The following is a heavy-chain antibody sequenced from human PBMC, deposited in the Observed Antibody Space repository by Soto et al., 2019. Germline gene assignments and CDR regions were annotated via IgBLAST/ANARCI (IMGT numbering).Heavy chain of an antibody. D-gene: IGHD2-15*01. J-gene: IGHJ4*02. CDR3: ARHVSCSTCSGESFFDY. CDR2: IYYSGST. CDR1: GGSISSYY. Sequence: LETLSLTCTVSGGSISSYYWSWIRQPPGKGLEWIGYIYYSGSTNYNPSLKSRVTISVDTSKNQFSLKLSSVTAADTAVYYCARHVSCSTCSGESFFDYWGQGTLVTVSS. V-gene: IGHV4-59*08.